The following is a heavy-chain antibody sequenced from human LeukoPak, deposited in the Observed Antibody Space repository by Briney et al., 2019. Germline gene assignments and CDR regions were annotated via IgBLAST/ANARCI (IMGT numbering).Heavy chain of an antibody. V-gene: IGHV4-30-4*08. J-gene: IGHJ4*02. Sequence: SQTLSLTCTVSGGSISSGDYYWSWIRQPPGKGLEWIGYIYYSGSTYYNPSLKSRVTISVDTSKNQFSLKLSPVTAADPAVYFCAREYYDFWSGLFDYRGQGTLVTVSS. CDR3: AREYYDFWSGLFDY. D-gene: IGHD3-3*01. CDR2: IYYSGST. CDR1: GGSISSGDYY.